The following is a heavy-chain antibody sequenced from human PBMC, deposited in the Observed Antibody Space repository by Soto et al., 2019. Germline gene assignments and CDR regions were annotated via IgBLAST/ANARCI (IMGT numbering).Heavy chain of an antibody. V-gene: IGHV1-24*01. CDR1: GYTLTELS. J-gene: IGHJ4*02. CDR3: ATDSKVTIFGVVIIMGY. D-gene: IGHD3-3*01. Sequence: GASVKVSCKVSGYTLTELSMHWVRQAPGKGLEWKGGFDPEVGETIYAQKFQGRVTMTEDTSTDTAYMELSSLRSEDTSVYYCATDSKVTIFGVVIIMGYWGQGTLVTVSS. CDR2: FDPEVGET.